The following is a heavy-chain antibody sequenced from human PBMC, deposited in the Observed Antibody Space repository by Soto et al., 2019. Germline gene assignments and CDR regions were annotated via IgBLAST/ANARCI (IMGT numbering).Heavy chain of an antibody. CDR3: ASRVTGDDHYDYYYMDV. Sequence: GESLKISCKTSGYSFTTYWIGWVRQMPGKGLEWMGIIYPGDSDTRYSPSFQGQVTISADKSISTAYLQWSSLKASDTAIYYCASRVTGDDHYDYYYMDVWGTGTTVTV. CDR1: GYSFTTYW. J-gene: IGHJ6*03. V-gene: IGHV5-51*01. D-gene: IGHD2-21*02. CDR2: IYPGDSDT.